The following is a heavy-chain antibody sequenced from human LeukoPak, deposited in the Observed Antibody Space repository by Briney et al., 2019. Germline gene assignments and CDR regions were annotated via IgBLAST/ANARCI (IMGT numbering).Heavy chain of an antibody. CDR2: IYTSGST. CDR3: ARDSGMTPQLSMDV. D-gene: IGHD1-1*01. CDR1: GGSISSDSYD. J-gene: IGHJ6*03. Sequence: TSETLSLTCTVSGGSISSDSYDWSWIRQPAGKGLEWIGRIYTSGSTNYNPSLKSRVTISVDTSKNQFSLKLSSVTAADTAVYYCARDSGMTPQLSMDVWGKGTTVTVSS. V-gene: IGHV4-61*02.